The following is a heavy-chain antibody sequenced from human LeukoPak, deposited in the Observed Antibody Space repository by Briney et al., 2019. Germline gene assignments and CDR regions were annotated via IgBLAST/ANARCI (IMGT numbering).Heavy chain of an antibody. D-gene: IGHD2-8*02. J-gene: IGHJ1*01. V-gene: IGHV3-23*01. Sequence: GGSLRLSCAASGFTFSSYAMSWVRQAPGKGLEWISTISGSGDGTYYADSVKGRFTISRDNSKNTLSLQMNSLRAEDTAVYHCAKGLVGTEYFQHWGQGTLVTVSS. CDR3: AKGLVGTEYFQH. CDR1: GFTFSSYA. CDR2: ISGSGDGT.